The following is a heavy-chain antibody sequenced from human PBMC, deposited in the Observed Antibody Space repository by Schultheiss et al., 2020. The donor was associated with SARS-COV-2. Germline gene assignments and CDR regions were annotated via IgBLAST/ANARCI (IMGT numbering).Heavy chain of an antibody. V-gene: IGHV4-4*07. CDR1: GGSISSYY. Sequence: SETLSLTCTVSGGSISSYYWNWIRQPAGQGLEWIGRIYTSGNTNYNPSLKSRVTMSVDLSNNQFSLKLNSVTAADTAVYYCARSPPALNFGDYYFDHWGQGAVVTVSS. D-gene: IGHD4-17*01. J-gene: IGHJ4*02. CDR3: ARSPPALNFGDYYFDH. CDR2: IYTSGNT.